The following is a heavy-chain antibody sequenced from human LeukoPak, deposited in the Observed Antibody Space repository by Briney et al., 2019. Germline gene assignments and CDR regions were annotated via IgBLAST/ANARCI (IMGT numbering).Heavy chain of an antibody. Sequence: GESLRISCKGSGYSFTSYWISWVRQMPGKGLEWMGRIDPSDSYTNYSPSFQGHVTISADKSISTAYLQWSSLKASDTAMYYYARSSTSSSYYYYGMDVWGQGTTVTVSS. D-gene: IGHD2-2*01. CDR1: GYSFTSYW. CDR3: ARSSTSSSYYYYGMDV. CDR2: IDPSDSYT. J-gene: IGHJ6*02. V-gene: IGHV5-10-1*01.